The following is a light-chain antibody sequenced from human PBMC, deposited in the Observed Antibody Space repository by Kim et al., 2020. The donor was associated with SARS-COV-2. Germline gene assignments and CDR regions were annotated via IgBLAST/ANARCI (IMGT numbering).Light chain of an antibody. CDR3: QSTDTSGTWV. J-gene: IGLJ3*02. Sequence: PRQTASITCSGDGLRRNYAYWYQQRPGQATLLVISKDTERPSGITKRISGSTSGTTVTLTITAVQAENEADYYSQSTDTSGTWVFGGGTQLTVL. CDR1: GLRRNY. V-gene: IGLV3-25*03. CDR2: KDT.